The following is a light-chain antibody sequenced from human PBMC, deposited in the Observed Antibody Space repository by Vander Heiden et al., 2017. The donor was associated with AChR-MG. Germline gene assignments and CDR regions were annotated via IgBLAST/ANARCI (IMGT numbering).Light chain of an antibody. Sequence: EVVLTQSPATLSLSPGQRATLSCRASQSIDNYVAWYQQKPGQAPRLLIYDASDRATGIPARFSGSGSGTNFSLTISNLEPEDSAVYYCQQRYNWPALSFGGGTKVEIK. J-gene: IGKJ4*01. V-gene: IGKV3-11*01. CDR2: DAS. CDR1: QSIDNY. CDR3: QQRYNWPALS.